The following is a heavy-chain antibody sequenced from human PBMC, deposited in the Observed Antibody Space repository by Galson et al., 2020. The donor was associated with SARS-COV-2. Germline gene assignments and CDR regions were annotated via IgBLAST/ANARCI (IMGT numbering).Heavy chain of an antibody. CDR3: ARGRLDYYDSSGYPEGFDY. V-gene: IGHV4-30-4*01. Sequence: ETSETLSLTCTVSGGSISSGDYYWSWIRQPQGKGLEWIGYIYYSGSTYYNPSLKSRVTISVDTSKNQFSLKLSSVTAADTAVYYCARGRLDYYDSSGYPEGFDYWGQGTLVTVSS. CDR1: GGSISSGDYY. CDR2: IYYSGST. J-gene: IGHJ4*02. D-gene: IGHD3-22*01.